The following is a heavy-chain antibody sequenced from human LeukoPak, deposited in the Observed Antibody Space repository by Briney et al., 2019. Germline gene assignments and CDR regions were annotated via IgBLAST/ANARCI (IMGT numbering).Heavy chain of an antibody. J-gene: IGHJ5*02. CDR2: INPSGDNT. CDR1: GYTFTNNF. D-gene: IGHD5-24*01. V-gene: IGHV1-46*01. Sequence: ASVKVSCKASGYTFTNNFMHWVRQAPGQGLEWIGIINPSGDNTLYAQKFQGRVTMTRDMATSTDYLEVSSLRSEDTAVYYCARDNSLRDTAWWFDPWGQGTLVTVSS. CDR3: ARDNSLRDTAWWFDP.